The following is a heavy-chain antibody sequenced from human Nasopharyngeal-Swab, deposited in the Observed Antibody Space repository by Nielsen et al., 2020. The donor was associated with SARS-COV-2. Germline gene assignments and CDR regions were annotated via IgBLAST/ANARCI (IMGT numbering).Heavy chain of an antibody. CDR2: INSDGSST. V-gene: IGHV3-74*01. CDR1: GFTFSSYW. D-gene: IGHD2-2*01. Sequence: GEALKISCAASGFTFSSYWMHWVRQAPGKGLVWVSRINSDGSSTSYADSVKGRFTISRDNAKNTLYLQMNSLRAEDTAVYYCARAGHIVVVPAALHSSSSNRPLGTWGQGTLVTVSS. CDR3: ARAGHIVVVPAALHSSSSNRPLGT. J-gene: IGHJ5*02.